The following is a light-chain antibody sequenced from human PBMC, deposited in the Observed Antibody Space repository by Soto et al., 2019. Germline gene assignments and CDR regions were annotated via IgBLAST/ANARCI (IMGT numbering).Light chain of an antibody. CDR1: SSDVGGYNY. CDR2: EVS. J-gene: IGLJ1*01. Sequence: QPVLTQPPSAPGSPGQSVTISCTGTSSDVGGYNYVSWYQQHPGKAPKLMIYEVSKRPSGVPDRFSGSKSGNTASLTVSGLQTEDEADYYCSSYRGSNKYVFGTGTKVTVL. CDR3: SSYRGSNKYV. V-gene: IGLV2-8*01.